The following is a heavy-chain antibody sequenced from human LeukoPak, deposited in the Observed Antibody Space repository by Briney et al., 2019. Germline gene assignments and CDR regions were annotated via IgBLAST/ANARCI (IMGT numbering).Heavy chain of an antibody. CDR1: GFTFSSYA. V-gene: IGHV3-23*01. Sequence: GGSLRLSCAAPGFTFSSYAMSWVRQAPGKGLEWVSAISGSGGSTYYADSVKGRFTISRDNSKNTLYLQMNSLRAEDAAVYYCAKDSQWELLVDYWGQGTLVTVSS. CDR3: AKDSQWELLVDY. J-gene: IGHJ4*02. D-gene: IGHD1-26*01. CDR2: ISGSGGST.